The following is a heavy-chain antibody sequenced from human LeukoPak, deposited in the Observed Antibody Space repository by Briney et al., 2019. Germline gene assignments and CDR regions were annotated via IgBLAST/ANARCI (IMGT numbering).Heavy chain of an antibody. D-gene: IGHD3-22*01. CDR3: AKSLSNYYDSSGYYPDAFDI. V-gene: IGHV3-64*04. CDR1: GFTFSSYA. Sequence: GGSLRLSCSASGFTFSSYAMHWVRQAPGKGLESVSAISSNGGSTYYADSVKGRFTISRDNSKNTLYLQMNSLRAEDTAVYYCAKSLSNYYDSSGYYPDAFDIWGQGTMVTVSS. J-gene: IGHJ3*02. CDR2: ISSNGGST.